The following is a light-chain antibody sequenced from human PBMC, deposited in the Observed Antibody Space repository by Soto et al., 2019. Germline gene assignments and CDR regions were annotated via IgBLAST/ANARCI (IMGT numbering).Light chain of an antibody. Sequence: EIVLTQSPGTLSLSPGERATLSCRASQSLTNNYFAWYQQKPGRALRLLIDGASTRATGIPDRFSGSGSGTDFTLNISRLEREDVAVYYYQQYEAVVTFGQGTKVEI. CDR1: QSLTNNY. CDR3: QQYEAVVT. V-gene: IGKV3-20*01. CDR2: GAS. J-gene: IGKJ1*01.